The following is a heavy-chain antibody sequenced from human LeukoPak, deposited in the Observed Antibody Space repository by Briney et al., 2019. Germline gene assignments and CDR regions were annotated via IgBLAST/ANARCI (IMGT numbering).Heavy chain of an antibody. V-gene: IGHV4-34*01. CDR1: GGSFSGYY. CDR2: INHSGGT. D-gene: IGHD1-14*01. Sequence: SETLSLTCAVYGGSFSGYYWSWIRQPPGKGLEWIGEINHSGGTNYNPSLKSRVTISVDTPKNQLSLKLSSVTAADTAVYYCARGSPSRPDLLSAQIRRYFDYWGQGTLVTVSS. J-gene: IGHJ4*02. CDR3: ARGSPSRPDLLSAQIRRYFDY.